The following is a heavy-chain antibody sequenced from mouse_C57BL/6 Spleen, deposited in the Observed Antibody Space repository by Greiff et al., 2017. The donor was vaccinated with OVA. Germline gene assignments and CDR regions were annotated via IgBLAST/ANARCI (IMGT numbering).Heavy chain of an antibody. J-gene: IGHJ1*03. CDR1: GYAFSSSW. V-gene: IGHV1-82*01. CDR3: ARESDGSSPWYFDV. CDR2: IYPGDGDT. Sequence: QVQLQQSGPELVKPGASVKISCKASGYAFSSSWMNWVKQRPGKGLEWIGRIYPGDGDTNYNGKFKGKATLTADKSSSTAYMQLSSLTSDDSAVYFCARESDGSSPWYFDVWGTGTTVTVSS. D-gene: IGHD1-1*01.